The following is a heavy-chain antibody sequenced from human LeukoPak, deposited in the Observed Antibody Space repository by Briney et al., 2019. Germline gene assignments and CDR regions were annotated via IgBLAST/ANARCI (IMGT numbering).Heavy chain of an antibody. CDR1: GFSFSRYW. CDR3: AKDEGVATIVFDY. J-gene: IGHJ4*02. Sequence: GGSLRLSCEASGFSFSRYWMSWVRQAPVRGLEWVANIKPDGSEIYYVDSVKGRFTISRDNAKNAVYLHMNSLRAEDTAVYYCAKDEGVATIVFDYWGQGTLVTVSS. D-gene: IGHD5-12*01. V-gene: IGHV3-7*01. CDR2: IKPDGSEI.